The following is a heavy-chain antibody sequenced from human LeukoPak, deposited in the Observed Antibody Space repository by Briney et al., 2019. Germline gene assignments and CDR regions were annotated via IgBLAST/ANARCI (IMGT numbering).Heavy chain of an antibody. D-gene: IGHD2-15*01. J-gene: IGHJ4*02. CDR1: GGTFSSYA. CDR3: ARGYCSGGSCYPPQPFDY. Sequence: ASVKVSCKASGGTFSSYAISWVRQAPGQGLEWMGRIIPILGIANYAQKFQGRVTITADKSTSTAYMELSSLRSEDTAVYYCARGYCSGGSCYPPQPFDYWGQGTLVTVSS. V-gene: IGHV1-69*04. CDR2: IIPILGIA.